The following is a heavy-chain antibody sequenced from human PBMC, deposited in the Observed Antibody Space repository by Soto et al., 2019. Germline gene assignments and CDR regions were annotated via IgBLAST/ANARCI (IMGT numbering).Heavy chain of an antibody. CDR3: ARQRGGYCLVDT. J-gene: IGHJ4*02. CDR1: GGSISNAAYS. CDR2: IHPSGMA. Sequence: SETLSLTCIVSGGSISNAAYSWSWIRQPPGTGLELIGYIHPSGMALYNPSLMSRVTLSIDRSNDQFPLHLESITAAHTTVYYCARQRGGYCLVDTWDQETLVAVSS. V-gene: IGHV4-30-2*01. D-gene: IGHD2-21*01.